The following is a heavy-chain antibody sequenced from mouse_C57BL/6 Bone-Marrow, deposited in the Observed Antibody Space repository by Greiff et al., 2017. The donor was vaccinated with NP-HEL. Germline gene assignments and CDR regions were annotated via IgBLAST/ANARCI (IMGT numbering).Heavy chain of an antibody. CDR1: GFTFTDYY. CDR2: IRNKANGYTT. V-gene: IGHV7-3*01. D-gene: IGHD2-1*01. J-gene: IGHJ4*01. Sequence: EVQLVESGGGLVQPGGSLSLSCAASGFTFTDYYMSWVRQPPGKALEWLGFIRNKANGYTTEYSASVKGRFTISRDNSQSILYLQMNALRAEDSATYYCARYYSYYYAMDYWGQGTSVTVSS. CDR3: ARYYSYYYAMDY.